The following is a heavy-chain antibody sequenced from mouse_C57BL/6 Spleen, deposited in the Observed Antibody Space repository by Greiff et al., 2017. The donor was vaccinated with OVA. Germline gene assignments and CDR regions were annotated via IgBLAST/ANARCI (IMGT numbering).Heavy chain of an antibody. Sequence: VQLVESGPGLVQPSQSLSITCTVSGFSLTSSGVHWVRQSPGKGLEWLGVIWRGGSTDSNAAFMSRLSLTKDNSKSQVFFKMNSLQADDTAIYYCAKTVPPFAYWGQGTLVTVSA. CDR1: GFSLTSSG. J-gene: IGHJ3*01. V-gene: IGHV2-5*01. CDR2: IWRGGST. CDR3: AKTVPPFAY.